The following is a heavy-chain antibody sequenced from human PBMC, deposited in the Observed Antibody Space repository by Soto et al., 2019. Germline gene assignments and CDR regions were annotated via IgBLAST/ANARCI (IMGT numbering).Heavy chain of an antibody. CDR3: VRDVALQHDTGYYDFWSGKNNWFDP. V-gene: IGHV4-59*11. CDR1: GGSISGHY. J-gene: IGHJ5*02. Sequence: PSETLSLTCTVSGGSISGHYWSWIRQPPGKGLQYIGYISYRGDTNYNPSLKSRVTISVDTSNNQFSLRLSSVTAADTAVYYCVRDVALQHDTGYYDFWSGKNNWFDPWGQGTLVTVSS. CDR2: ISYRGDT. D-gene: IGHD3-3*01.